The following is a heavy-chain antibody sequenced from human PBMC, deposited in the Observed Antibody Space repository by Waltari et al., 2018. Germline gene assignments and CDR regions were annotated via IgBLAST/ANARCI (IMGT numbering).Heavy chain of an antibody. CDR3: AKAGETVATPDDF. J-gene: IGHJ4*02. CDR1: GFIFSSYS. V-gene: IGHV3-21*01. CDR2: SSSSSSYI. D-gene: IGHD5-12*01. Sequence: EVQLVESGGGLVKPGGSLRLSCAASGFIFSSYSMNWVRQAPGKGLGWVSPSSSSSSYIYYADSLKGRFTISRDNAKNSLFLHMSSLRAEDTAVYYCAKAGETVATPDDFWGQGTLVTVSS.